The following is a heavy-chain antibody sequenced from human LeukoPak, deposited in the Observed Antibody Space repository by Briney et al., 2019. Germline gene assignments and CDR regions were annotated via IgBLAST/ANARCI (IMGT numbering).Heavy chain of an antibody. J-gene: IGHJ4*02. D-gene: IGHD5-12*01. Sequence: GSSVKVSCKASGGTFSSYAISWVRQAPGQGLEWMGGIIPIFGTANYAQKFQGRVTITTDESTSTAYMELSSLRSGDTAVYYCARVKPSGYDPGAFDYWGQGTLVTVSS. V-gene: IGHV1-69*05. CDR2: IIPIFGTA. CDR1: GGTFSSYA. CDR3: ARVKPSGYDPGAFDY.